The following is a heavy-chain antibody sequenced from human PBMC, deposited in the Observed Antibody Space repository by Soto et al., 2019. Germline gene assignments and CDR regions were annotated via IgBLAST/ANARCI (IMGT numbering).Heavy chain of an antibody. D-gene: IGHD6-13*01. Sequence: GGSLRLSCAASGFTVSDNYMSWVRQAPGKGLEWVSVIYRGGSTYYANSVTGRFTISRDTSLHLQMNSLKTEDTATYYCARGWQSAFDIWGQGTMVTASS. J-gene: IGHJ3*02. V-gene: IGHV3-53*01. CDR2: IYRGGST. CDR3: ARGWQSAFDI. CDR1: GFTVSDNY.